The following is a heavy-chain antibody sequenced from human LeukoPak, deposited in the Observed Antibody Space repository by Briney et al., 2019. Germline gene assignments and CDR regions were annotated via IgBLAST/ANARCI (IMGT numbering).Heavy chain of an antibody. Sequence: GESLQISCKGSGYSFTSYWIGWVRQMPGKGLEWMGIIYPGDSDTRYSPSFQGQVTISADKSISTAYLQWSSLKASDTAMYYCARAPSTIFVAFDIWGQGTMVTVSS. J-gene: IGHJ3*02. D-gene: IGHD3-3*01. CDR1: GYSFTSYW. CDR3: ARAPSTIFVAFDI. CDR2: IYPGDSDT. V-gene: IGHV5-51*01.